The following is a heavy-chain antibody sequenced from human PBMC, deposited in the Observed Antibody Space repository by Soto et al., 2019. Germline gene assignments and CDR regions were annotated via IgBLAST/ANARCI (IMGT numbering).Heavy chain of an antibody. CDR1: GGSISSGDYY. V-gene: IGHV4-30-4*01. J-gene: IGHJ5*02. CDR3: ARAAGQDTMVRGVIRWFDP. CDR2: IYYSGST. D-gene: IGHD3-10*01. Sequence: PSETLSLTCTVSGGSISSGDYYWSWIRQPPGKGLEWIGYIYYSGSTYYNPSLKSRVTISVDTSKNQFSLKLSSVTAADTAVYYCARAAGQDTMVRGVIRWFDPWGQGTLVTVSS.